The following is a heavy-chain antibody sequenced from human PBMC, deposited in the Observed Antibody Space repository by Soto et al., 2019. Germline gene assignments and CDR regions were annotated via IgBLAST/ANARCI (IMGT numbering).Heavy chain of an antibody. CDR1: GYSFTSCW. J-gene: IGHJ6*02. V-gene: IGHV5-51*01. CDR2: IYPGDSDT. CDR3: ARHVWDGYNLGLDGMDV. Sequence: PGESLKISCKGSGYSFTSCWIGWVSQMPGKGLEWMGIIYPGDSDTRYSPSFQGQVTISADKSISTAYLQWSSLKASDTAMYYCARHVWDGYNLGLDGMDVWGQGTTVTVSS. D-gene: IGHD5-12*01.